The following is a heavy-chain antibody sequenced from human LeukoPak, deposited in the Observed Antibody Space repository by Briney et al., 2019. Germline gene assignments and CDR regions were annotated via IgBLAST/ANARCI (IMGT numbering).Heavy chain of an antibody. Sequence: GGSLRLSCAASGSTFDDYGMSWVRQAPGKGLEWVSGINWSGGSTGYADSVKGRFTISRDNAKNSLYLQMNSLRAEDTALYYSARVELQPKYSSSWYEDYWGQGTLVTVSS. CDR1: GSTFDDYG. CDR3: ARVELQPKYSSSWYEDY. J-gene: IGHJ4*02. D-gene: IGHD6-13*01. V-gene: IGHV3-20*04. CDR2: INWSGGST.